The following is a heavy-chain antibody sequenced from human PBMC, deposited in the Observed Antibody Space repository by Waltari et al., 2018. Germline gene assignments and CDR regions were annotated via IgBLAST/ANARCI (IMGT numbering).Heavy chain of an antibody. CDR1: VGPISHPY. CDR2: IYYTGSS. CDR3: TRGGWKTTDYGMDV. V-gene: IGHV4-59*11. D-gene: IGHD1-1*01. J-gene: IGHJ6*02. Sequence: QVHLQESGPGLVRPSETLSLTCTVSVGPISHPYWNWIRQPPGKGLEWIGSIYYTGSSNYSPSLKSRITLSVDMSANQFSLSLTSVTAADTAMYYCTRGGWKTTDYGMDVWGQGTTVVVSS.